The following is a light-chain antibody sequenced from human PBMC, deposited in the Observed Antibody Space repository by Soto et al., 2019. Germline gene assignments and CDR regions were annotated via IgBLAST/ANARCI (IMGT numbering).Light chain of an antibody. J-gene: IGKJ3*01. Sequence: DIQMTQSPSTLSASVGDTVTITCRASQSISSWLAWYQQKPGKAPKLLIYDASSLESGVPPRFSGSGYGTEFTLPVGSLQPDDFATYYCQQYNSHSITFGPGTKVDIK. CDR2: DAS. CDR1: QSISSW. V-gene: IGKV1-5*01. CDR3: QQYNSHSIT.